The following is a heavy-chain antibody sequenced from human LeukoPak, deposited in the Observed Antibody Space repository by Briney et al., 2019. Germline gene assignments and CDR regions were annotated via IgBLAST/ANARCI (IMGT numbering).Heavy chain of an antibody. J-gene: IGHJ6*02. CDR2: ITGGGGPI. D-gene: IGHD1-26*01. CDR1: GFTFNSYE. CDR3: AREGGIVNSGTYSDYYAMDV. Sequence: PGGSLRLSCRASGFTFNSYEMNWVRQAPGKGLEWVSYITGGGGPIHYADSVKGRFTISRDNAKNSLYLQMNSLRAEDTAVYYCAREGGIVNSGTYSDYYAMDVWGQGTTVTVSS. V-gene: IGHV3-48*03.